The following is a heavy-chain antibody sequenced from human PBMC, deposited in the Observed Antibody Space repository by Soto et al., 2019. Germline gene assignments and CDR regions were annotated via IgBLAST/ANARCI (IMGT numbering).Heavy chain of an antibody. Sequence: SETLSLTCTVSGASISSSYWSWIRQPPGKGLEWIGYFYYSGSTKYNPSLKSRVTISVDTSKNQFSLKLSSVTAADTAVYYCARVWGLDYLDYWGQGTLVTVSS. D-gene: IGHD7-27*01. CDR1: GASISSSY. J-gene: IGHJ4*02. CDR2: FYYSGST. V-gene: IGHV4-59*01. CDR3: ARVWGLDYLDY.